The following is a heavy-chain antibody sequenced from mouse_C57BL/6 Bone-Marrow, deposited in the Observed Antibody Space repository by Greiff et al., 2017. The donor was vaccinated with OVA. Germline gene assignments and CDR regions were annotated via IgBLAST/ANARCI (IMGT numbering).Heavy chain of an antibody. V-gene: IGHV1-81*01. J-gene: IGHJ3*01. D-gene: IGHD1-1*01. CDR2: IYPRSGNT. CDR3: ARPLCPAWFAD. Sequence: VQLQQSGAELARPGASVKLSCKASGYTFTSYGISWVKQRTGQGLEWIGEIYPRSGNTYSNEKFKGKATMTSDKSSSTAYMELRSLTSEDSAVYFCARPLCPAWFADWGQGTLVTVSA. CDR1: GYTFTSYG.